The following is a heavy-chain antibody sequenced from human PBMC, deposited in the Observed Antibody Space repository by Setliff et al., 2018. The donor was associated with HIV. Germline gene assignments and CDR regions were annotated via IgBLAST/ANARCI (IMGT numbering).Heavy chain of an antibody. Sequence: SETLSLTCTVSGASVSTTGYYWGWLRQSPGKGLPWIGTTFYSGSTYYNPSLKSRVTISLDTSNNDFSLTLTSVTAADTALYFCATYLSDNYLDGAFDIWGRGTMVTVSS. CDR2: TFYSGST. CDR3: ATYLSDNYLDGAFDI. D-gene: IGHD3-3*01. V-gene: IGHV4-39*02. J-gene: IGHJ3*02. CDR1: GASVSTTGYY.